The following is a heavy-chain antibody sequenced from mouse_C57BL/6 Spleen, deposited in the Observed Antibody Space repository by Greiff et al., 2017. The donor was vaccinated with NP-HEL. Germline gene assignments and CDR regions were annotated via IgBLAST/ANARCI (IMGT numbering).Heavy chain of an antibody. D-gene: IGHD1-1*01. CDR1: GYTFTSYW. V-gene: IGHV1-74*01. CDR2: IHPSDSDT. J-gene: IGHJ4*01. CDR3: AKMWGITTEDGFYAMDY. Sequence: QVQLQQSGAELVKPGASVKVSCKASGYTFTSYWMHWVKQRPGQGLEWIGRIHPSDSDTNSNQKFNGKSTLTVDKSSSTAYMQLSSLTSEDSAVYYCAKMWGITTEDGFYAMDYWGQGTSVTVSS.